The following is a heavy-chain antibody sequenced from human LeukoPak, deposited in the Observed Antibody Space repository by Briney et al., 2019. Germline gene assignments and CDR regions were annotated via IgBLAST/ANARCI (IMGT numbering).Heavy chain of an antibody. D-gene: IGHD2-15*01. CDR2: IYYSGST. CDR1: GGSISSYY. J-gene: IGHJ4*02. V-gene: IGHV4-59*01. Sequence: SETLSLTCTVSGGSISSYYLSWIRQPPGKGLEWIGYIYYSGSTNYNPSLKSRVTISVDTSKNQFSLKLSSVTAADTAVYYCAGNIVVAPYYFDYWGQGTLVTVSS. CDR3: AGNIVVAPYYFDY.